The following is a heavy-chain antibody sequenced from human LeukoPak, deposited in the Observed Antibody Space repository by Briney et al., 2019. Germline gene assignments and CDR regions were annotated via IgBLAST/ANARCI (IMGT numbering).Heavy chain of an antibody. J-gene: IGHJ4*02. D-gene: IGHD6-13*01. CDR1: VYTFTSHD. CDR3: ARFTPTIAAAGLDN. CDR2: ITTFNGDT. V-gene: IGHV1-18*01. Sequence: ASVTASCKASVYTFTSHDISWERQAPGQGLEWMGWITTFNGDTNYAQRLQGRVTMTTDTSTSTAYMELRSLRSDDTAVYYCARFTPTIAAAGLDNWGQGTLVTVSS.